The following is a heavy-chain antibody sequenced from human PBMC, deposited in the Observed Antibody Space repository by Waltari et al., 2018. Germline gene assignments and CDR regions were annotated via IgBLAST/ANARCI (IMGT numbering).Heavy chain of an antibody. V-gene: IGHV4-61*02. Sequence: QVQLQESGPGLVKPSQTLSLTCTVSGGSISSGSYYWSWIRQPAGKGLEWIGRIYTSGSTNYNPSLKSRVTISVDTSKNQFSLKLSSVTAADTAVYYCARKVVIMARGYWFDYWGQGTLVTVSS. D-gene: IGHD5-12*01. CDR1: GGSISSGSYY. J-gene: IGHJ4*02. CDR2: IYTSGST. CDR3: ARKVVIMARGYWFDY.